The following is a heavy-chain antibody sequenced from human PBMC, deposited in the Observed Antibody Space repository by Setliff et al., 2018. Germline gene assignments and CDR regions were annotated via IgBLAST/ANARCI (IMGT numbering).Heavy chain of an antibody. J-gene: IGHJ5*02. Sequence: ASVKVSCKSSGGTFSSSGITWVRQAPGQGLEWMGWINPNSGDTNYSQRFQGRVTMTIDTSTRTVYMELTRLRSDDTAIYYCARETSSGPRIDPWGQGTQVTVSS. CDR2: INPNSGDT. CDR3: ARETSSGPRIDP. D-gene: IGHD2-8*02. CDR1: GGTFSSSG. V-gene: IGHV1-2*02.